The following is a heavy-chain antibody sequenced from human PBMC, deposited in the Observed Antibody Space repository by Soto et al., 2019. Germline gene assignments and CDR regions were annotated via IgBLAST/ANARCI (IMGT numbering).Heavy chain of an antibody. D-gene: IGHD3-3*01. J-gene: IGHJ5*02. Sequence: ASVKVSCKASGYTFTSYGISWVRQAPGQGLEWMGWVSAYNGNTNYAQKLQGRVTMTTDTSTSTAYMELRSLRSDDTAVYYCARRKSIKIFGVDASGTKYNWLDPWGQGTLVTV. V-gene: IGHV1-18*04. CDR1: GYTFTSYG. CDR3: ARRKSIKIFGVDASGTKYNWLDP. CDR2: VSAYNGNT.